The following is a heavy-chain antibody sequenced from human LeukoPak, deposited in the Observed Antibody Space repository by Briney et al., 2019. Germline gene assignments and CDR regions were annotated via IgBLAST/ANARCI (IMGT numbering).Heavy chain of an antibody. CDR3: AKAGSIRFDY. J-gene: IGHJ4*02. CDR2: ISGSGGNT. D-gene: IGHD1-26*01. CDR1: GFTFSSYG. Sequence: PGGSLRLSCAASGFTFSSYGMSWVRQAPGKGLEWVSGISGSGGNTYYADSMKGRFIISRDNSKNTLYLQMNSLRAEDTAVYYCAKAGSIRFDYWGQGILVTVSS. V-gene: IGHV3-23*01.